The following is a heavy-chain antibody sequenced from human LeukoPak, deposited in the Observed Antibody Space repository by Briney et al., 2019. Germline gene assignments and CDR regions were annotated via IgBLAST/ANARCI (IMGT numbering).Heavy chain of an antibody. CDR1: RFTFSSSA. CDR3: ARSDAGITAPPSWFDP. J-gene: IGHJ5*02. D-gene: IGHD1-20*01. Sequence: GGSLRLSCAASRFTFSSSAMNWVRQAPGKGLEWVSSISFSGRTTYYADSVKGRFTISRDNSKNTLYLQMSSLRAEDTAAYYCARSDAGITAPPSWFDPWGQGTLVTVSS. V-gene: IGHV3-23*01. CDR2: ISFSGRTT.